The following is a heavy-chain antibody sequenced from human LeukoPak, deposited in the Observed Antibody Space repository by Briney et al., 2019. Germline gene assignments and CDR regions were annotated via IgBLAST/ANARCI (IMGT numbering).Heavy chain of an antibody. Sequence: KPSETLSLTCAVYGGSFSGYYWSWIRQPPGKGLEWIGSIYYSGSTYYNPSLKSRVTISVDTSKNQFSLKLSSVTAADTAVYYCARIYCSGGSCYSDYWGQGTLVTVSS. V-gene: IGHV4-34*01. CDR2: IYYSGST. D-gene: IGHD2-15*01. CDR3: ARIYCSGGSCYSDY. CDR1: GGSFSGYY. J-gene: IGHJ4*02.